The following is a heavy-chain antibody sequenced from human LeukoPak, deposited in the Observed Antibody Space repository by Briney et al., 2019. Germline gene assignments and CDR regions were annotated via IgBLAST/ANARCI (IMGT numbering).Heavy chain of an antibody. CDR2: ISSSGSTI. J-gene: IGHJ4*02. Sequence: GGSLRLSCGASGFTISDYYMSWIRQAPGKGLEWVSYISSSGSTIYYADSVKGRFTISRDNAKNSLYLQMNSLRAEDTAVYYCARSSYYYDSSGYYPPIGFDYWGQGTLVTVSS. CDR3: ARSSYYYDSSGYYPPIGFDY. V-gene: IGHV3-11*04. D-gene: IGHD3-22*01. CDR1: GFTISDYY.